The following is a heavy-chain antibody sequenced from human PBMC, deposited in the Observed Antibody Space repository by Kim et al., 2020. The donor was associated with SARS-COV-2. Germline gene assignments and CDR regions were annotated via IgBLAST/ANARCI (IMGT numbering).Heavy chain of an antibody. V-gene: IGHV1-3*01. D-gene: IGHD3-22*01. CDR1: GYTFTSYA. Sequence: ASVKVSCKASGYTFTSYAMHWVRQAPGQRLEWMGWINAGNGNTKYSQKFQGRVTITRDTSASTAYMELSSLRSEDTAVYYCARDRYYDSSGYYYVYWYFDLWGRGTLVTVSS. CDR2: INAGNGNT. CDR3: ARDRYYDSSGYYYVYWYFDL. J-gene: IGHJ2*01.